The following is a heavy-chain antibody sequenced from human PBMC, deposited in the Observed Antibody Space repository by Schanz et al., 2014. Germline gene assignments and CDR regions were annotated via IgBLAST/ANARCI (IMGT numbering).Heavy chain of an antibody. CDR1: RFTVTNAW. V-gene: IGHV4-31*02. J-gene: IGHJ5*02. Sequence: AHLVESGGGLVKPGGSLTLSCAASRFTVTNAWMSWVRQAPGKGLEWIGFIYYRGNTYYNPSLKSRVSISLDPSKTQFFLNLNSLTPADTAVYYCARVPEPGWFDPWGQGTLVTVSS. CDR2: IYYRGNT. CDR3: ARVPEPGWFDP. D-gene: IGHD1-26*01.